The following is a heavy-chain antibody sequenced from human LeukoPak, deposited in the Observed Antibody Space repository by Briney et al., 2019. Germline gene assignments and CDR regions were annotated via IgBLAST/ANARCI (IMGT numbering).Heavy chain of an antibody. Sequence: SETLSLTCTVSGGSISSYYCSWIRQPPGKGLEWIGYIYYSGSTNYNPSLKSRVTISVDTSKNQFSLKLSSVTAADTAVYYCARELIHDSSGYYQFFDYWGQGTLVTVSS. CDR2: IYYSGST. CDR1: GGSISSYY. J-gene: IGHJ4*02. CDR3: ARELIHDSSGYYQFFDY. V-gene: IGHV4-59*01. D-gene: IGHD3-22*01.